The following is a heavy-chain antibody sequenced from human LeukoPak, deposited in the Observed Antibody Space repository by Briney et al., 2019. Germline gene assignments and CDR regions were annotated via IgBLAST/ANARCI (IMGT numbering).Heavy chain of an antibody. V-gene: IGHV4-59*01. CDR2: IYYSGSA. CDR1: GGSISSYY. Sequence: SETLSLTCTVSGGSISSYYWSWIRQPPGKGLEWIGYIYYSGSANYNPSLKSRVTISVDTSKNQFSLKLSSVTAADTAVYYCARDRGSRYYYGMDVWGQGTTVTVSS. D-gene: IGHD3-16*01. CDR3: ARDRGSRYYYGMDV. J-gene: IGHJ6*02.